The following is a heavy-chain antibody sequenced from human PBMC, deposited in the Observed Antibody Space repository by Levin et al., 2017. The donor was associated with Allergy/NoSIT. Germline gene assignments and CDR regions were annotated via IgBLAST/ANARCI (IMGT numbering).Heavy chain of an antibody. J-gene: IGHJ4*02. V-gene: IGHV3-7*03. CDR1: GFTFTNYW. Sequence: PGGSLRLSCAASGFTFTNYWMSWVRQAPGKGLEWVANIRQDGSEKYYVDSVKGRFTISRDNAKNLLYLQMNSLRAEDTAVYYCARVVLKGFDYWGQGTLVTVSS. CDR3: ARVVLKGFDY. D-gene: IGHD2-15*01. CDR2: IRQDGSEK.